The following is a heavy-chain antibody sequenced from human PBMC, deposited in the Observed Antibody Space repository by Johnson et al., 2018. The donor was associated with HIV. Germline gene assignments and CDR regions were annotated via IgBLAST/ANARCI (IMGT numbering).Heavy chain of an antibody. CDR1: GFTFSSYG. D-gene: IGHD3-3*01. Sequence: VQLVESGGGVVQPGRSLRLSCAASGFTFSSYGMHWVRQAPGKGLEWVAVIWYDGSNKYSADSVRGGFTTSRDNSKNTLYLQMNSLRAEDTAVYYCAKQLYDLNYDFWSGYPIWGQGTMVTVSS. J-gene: IGHJ3*02. CDR2: IWYDGSNK. CDR3: AKQLYDLNYDFWSGYPI. V-gene: IGHV3-33*06.